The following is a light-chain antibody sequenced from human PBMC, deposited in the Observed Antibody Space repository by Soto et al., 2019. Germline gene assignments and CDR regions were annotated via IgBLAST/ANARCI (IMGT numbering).Light chain of an antibody. CDR2: STS. CDR3: QQNYSPPPVT. CDR1: QRISKY. V-gene: IGKV1-39*01. J-gene: IGKJ1*01. Sequence: DIQMTQSPSSLSASVGDRVTLTCRATQRISKYLNWYQQKPGKAPNLLIYSTSTLQSGVPSRFSGSGSGTDFTLTINSLQPEDFATYYCQQNYSPPPVTFGQGTKVDIK.